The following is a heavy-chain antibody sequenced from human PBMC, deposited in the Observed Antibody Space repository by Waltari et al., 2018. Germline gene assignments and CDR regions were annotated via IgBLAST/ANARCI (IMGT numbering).Heavy chain of an antibody. J-gene: IGHJ5*02. CDR1: GGSFSGYY. CDR2: INHSGST. D-gene: IGHD5-12*01. CDR3: ARGLGSGYDNWFDP. Sequence: QVQLQQWGAGLLKPSETLSLTCAVYGGSFSGYYWSWIRQPPGKGLEWIGEINHSGSTNYNPSLKSRVTISVDTSKNQFSLKLSSVIAADTAVYYCARGLGSGYDNWFDPWGQGTLVTVSS. V-gene: IGHV4-34*01.